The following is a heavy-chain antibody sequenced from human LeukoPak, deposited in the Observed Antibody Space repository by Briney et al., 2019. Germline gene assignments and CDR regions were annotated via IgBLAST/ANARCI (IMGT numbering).Heavy chain of an antibody. CDR1: GGSFSSYY. V-gene: IGHV4-59*08. Sequence: PSETLSLTCAVYGGSFSSYYWSWIRQPPGKGLEWIGYIYNSGSTKYNPSLKSRVTISVDTSKNQISLKLSSVTAADTAVYYCARGARAGYNLEPFDNWGQGTLVTVSS. D-gene: IGHD5-24*01. CDR3: ARGARAGYNLEPFDN. CDR2: IYNSGST. J-gene: IGHJ4*02.